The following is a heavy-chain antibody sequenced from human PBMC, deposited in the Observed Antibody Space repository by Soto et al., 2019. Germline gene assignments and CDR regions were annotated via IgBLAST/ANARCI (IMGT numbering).Heavy chain of an antibody. CDR2: IWYDGSNK. D-gene: IGHD3-10*01. CDR1: IFTLSSYG. J-gene: IGHJ6*02. V-gene: IGHV3-33*01. Sequence: GSLTVSRAAYIFTLSSYGMHWVRQAPGKGLEWVAVIWYDGSNKYYPDSVKGRFTISRDNSKNTLYLQMNSLRAEDTAVYYCARAFTMVRGVFYYGMDVWGQGTTVTVSS. CDR3: ARAFTMVRGVFYYGMDV.